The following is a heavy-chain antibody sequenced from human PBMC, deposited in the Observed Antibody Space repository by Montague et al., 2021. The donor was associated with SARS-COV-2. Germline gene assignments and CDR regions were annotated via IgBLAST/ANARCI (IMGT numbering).Heavy chain of an antibody. J-gene: IGHJ6*02. CDR3: ARVRYYGSGTSLGMDV. CDR1: GGPFSGYY. Sequence: SETLSLTCAAYGGPFSGYYWSWIRQPPGKGLEWIGEINHSGSTNYNPSLKSRVTISVDTSKNQFSLRLSSVTAADTAVYYCARVRYYGSGTSLGMDVWGQGTTVTVSS. CDR2: INHSGST. V-gene: IGHV4-34*01. D-gene: IGHD3-10*01.